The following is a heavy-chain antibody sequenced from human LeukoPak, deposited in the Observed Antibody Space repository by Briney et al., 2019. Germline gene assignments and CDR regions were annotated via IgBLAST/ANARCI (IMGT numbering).Heavy chain of an antibody. V-gene: IGHV1-2*02. CDR2: INPNSGGT. J-gene: IGHJ4*02. Sequence: GASVKVSCKASGYTFTGYYMHWVRQAPGQGLEWMGWINPNSGGTNYAQKFQGRVTMTRDTSISTAYMELSRLRSDDTAVYYCARSLGAIGCYRHWSQGTLVTVSS. CDR3: ARSLGAIGCYRH. D-gene: IGHD1-26*01. CDR1: GYTFTGYY.